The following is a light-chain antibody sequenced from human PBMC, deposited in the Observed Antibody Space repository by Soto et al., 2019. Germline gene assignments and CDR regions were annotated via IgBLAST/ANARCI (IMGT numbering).Light chain of an antibody. J-gene: IGKJ5*01. CDR2: WAS. V-gene: IGKV4-1*01. CDR3: QQYYSTPIT. Sequence: DSVMTQSPDSLAVSLGEPATINCKSSQSVLYSSNNKNYLAWYQQKPGQPPKLLIYWASTRESGVPDRFSGSGSVTDFTLTISSLQAQDLAVYYCQQYYSTPITFGQGTRLEIK. CDR1: QSVLYSSNNKNY.